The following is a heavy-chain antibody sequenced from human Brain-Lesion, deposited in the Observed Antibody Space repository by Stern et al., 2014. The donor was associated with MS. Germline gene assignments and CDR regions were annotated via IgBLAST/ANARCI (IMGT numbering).Heavy chain of an antibody. V-gene: IGHV1-2*02. Sequence: VQLVESGAEVKKPGASVKGSCKTSGYIFTGYYIHWVRQAPGQGLEWMAWINPNTGGTKYAQKFQGRVTMSRDTSIRTAYVELSSLTSDDTAVYYCARDQRGITIFGVVTDYYYLGMDVWGQGTTVTVSS. J-gene: IGHJ6*02. CDR2: INPNTGGT. D-gene: IGHD3-3*01. CDR1: GYIFTGYY. CDR3: ARDQRGITIFGVVTDYYYLGMDV.